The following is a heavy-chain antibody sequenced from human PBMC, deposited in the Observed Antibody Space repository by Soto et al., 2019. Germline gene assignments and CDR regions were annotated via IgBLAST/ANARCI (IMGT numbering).Heavy chain of an antibody. CDR1: GNSVSSTSAA. Sequence: SQTLSLTCAISGNSVSSTSAAWHWIRQSPSRGLEWLGRTYYRSKWYNEYGVSVKSRITINPDTSKNQFSLHLNSVTPEDTAMYYCPTEAAKNSRGGNWFDPWGQGTLVTVSS. D-gene: IGHD2-15*01. CDR3: PTEAAKNSRGGNWFDP. J-gene: IGHJ5*02. V-gene: IGHV6-1*01. CDR2: TYYRSKWYN.